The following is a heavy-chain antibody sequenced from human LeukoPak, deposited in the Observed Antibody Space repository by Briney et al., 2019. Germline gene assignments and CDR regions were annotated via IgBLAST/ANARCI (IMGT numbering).Heavy chain of an antibody. CDR3: GREESGSDRELDY. V-gene: IGHV4-4*07. J-gene: IGHJ4*02. CDR1: TGSISSFY. D-gene: IGHD1-26*01. Sequence: SETLSLTCTVSTGSISSFYWRWIRQPAGRGLEWGGRIYTSGSTNYHASLKSRVSMSVETSQNQFSLKRSPVTAGATAVFYCGREESGSDRELDYWGQGTLVTVSS. CDR2: IYTSGST.